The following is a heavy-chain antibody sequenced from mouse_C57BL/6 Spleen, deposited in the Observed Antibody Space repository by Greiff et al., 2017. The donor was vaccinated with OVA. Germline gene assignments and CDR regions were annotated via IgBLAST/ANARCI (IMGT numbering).Heavy chain of an antibody. J-gene: IGHJ4*01. CDR2: INPNNGGT. V-gene: IGHV1-18*01. CDR3: ARADDYDEVGAMDY. D-gene: IGHD2-4*01. Sequence: VQLQQSGPELVKPGASVKIPCTASGYTFTDYNMDWVKQSHGKSLEWIGDINPNNGGTIYNQKFKGKATLTVDKSSSTAYMELRSLTSEDTAVYDCARADDYDEVGAMDYWGQGTSGTVSS. CDR1: GYTFTDYN.